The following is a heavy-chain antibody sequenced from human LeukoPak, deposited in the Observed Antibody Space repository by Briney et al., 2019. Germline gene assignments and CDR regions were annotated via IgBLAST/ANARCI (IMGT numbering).Heavy chain of an antibody. CDR1: GFSFSDYY. CDR2: ISNSGSDI. V-gene: IGHV3-11*01. D-gene: IGHD1-14*01. Sequence: GGSLRLSCAASGFSFSDYYMSWIRQSPGKGLEWISYISNSGSDIYYADSVKGRFTISRDNSKNTLYLQMNSLRAEDTAVYYCAKKYNTGLDPWGQGTLVTVSS. J-gene: IGHJ5*02. CDR3: AKKYNTGLDP.